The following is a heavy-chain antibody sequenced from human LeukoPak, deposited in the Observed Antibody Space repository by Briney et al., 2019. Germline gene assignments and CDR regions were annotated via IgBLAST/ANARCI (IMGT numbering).Heavy chain of an antibody. D-gene: IGHD6-19*01. Sequence: SETLSLTCTVSGGSISSYYWSWIRQPAGKGLEWIGRIYTSGSTNYNPSLKSRVTISVDTSKNQFSLKLSSVTAADTAVYYCARVADSSGWYPDWFDPWGQGTLVTVSS. CDR2: IYTSGST. V-gene: IGHV4-4*07. J-gene: IGHJ5*02. CDR1: GGSISSYY. CDR3: ARVADSSGWYPDWFDP.